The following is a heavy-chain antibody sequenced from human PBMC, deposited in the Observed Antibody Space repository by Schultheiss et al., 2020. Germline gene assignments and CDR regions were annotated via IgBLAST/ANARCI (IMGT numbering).Heavy chain of an antibody. CDR3: ARGVAVAGTNEIDY. Sequence: ASVKVSCKASGYTFTGYYMHWVRQAPGQGLEWMGIINPSGGSTSYAQKFQGWVTMTRDTSISTAYMELSRLRSDDTAVYYCARGVAVAGTNEIDYWGQGTLVTVSS. D-gene: IGHD6-19*01. CDR2: INPSGGST. V-gene: IGHV1-2*04. CDR1: GYTFTGYY. J-gene: IGHJ4*02.